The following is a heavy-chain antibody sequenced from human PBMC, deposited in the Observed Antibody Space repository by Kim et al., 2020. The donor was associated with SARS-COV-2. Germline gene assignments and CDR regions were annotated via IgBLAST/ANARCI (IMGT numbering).Heavy chain of an antibody. J-gene: IGHJ5*01. CDR1: GDSVFSNSAT. Sequence: SQTLSLTCGISGDSVFSNSATWNWIRQSPSRGLEWLGRAYYRSKWCNNYAPSVQSRITINPDTSKNQISLHLNSVTPEDTAVYYCARAGGYDSSWRGNWIDSWGRGTLVTITS. V-gene: IGHV6-1*01. D-gene: IGHD6-13*01. CDR3: ARAGGYDSSWRGNWIDS. CDR2: AYYRSKWCN.